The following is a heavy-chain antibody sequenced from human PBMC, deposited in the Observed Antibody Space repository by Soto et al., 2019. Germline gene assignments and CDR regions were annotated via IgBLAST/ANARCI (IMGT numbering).Heavy chain of an antibody. CDR2: IHYSGGT. J-gene: IGHJ6*02. CDR1: GASISSYH. CDR3: ARLAPLILAGTSYYHAMDV. V-gene: IGHV4-59*08. D-gene: IGHD6-19*01. Sequence: TLSLTCTVSGASISSYHWSWIRQPPGKGLEWIGYIHYSGGTNYSPSLKSRVTMSLDTSENQFSLKLTSVTAADTAVYYCARLAPLILAGTSYYHAMDVWAQGTTVTVSS.